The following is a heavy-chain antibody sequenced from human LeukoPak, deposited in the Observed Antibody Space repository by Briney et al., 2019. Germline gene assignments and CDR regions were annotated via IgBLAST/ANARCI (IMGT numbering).Heavy chain of an antibody. J-gene: IGHJ4*02. CDR1: GFTLSSYG. CDR3: ARGEYSRSSGFDY. CDR2: TWYDGSDK. Sequence: PGGSLRLSCAASGFTLSSYGMHWVRQAPGQGLEWVAVTWYDGSDKYYADSVKGRFTISRDNSKNTVYLQMNSLRDEDTAVYYCARGEYSRSSGFDYWGQGSLVTVSS. V-gene: IGHV3-33*01. D-gene: IGHD6-6*01.